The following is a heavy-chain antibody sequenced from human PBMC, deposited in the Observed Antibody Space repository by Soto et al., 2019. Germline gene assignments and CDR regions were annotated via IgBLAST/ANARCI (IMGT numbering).Heavy chain of an antibody. Sequence: SETLSLTCAGYCGSFSGYYWSWIRQPPGKGLEWIGEINHSGCTNYNPSLKSRVTISVDTSKNQFSLKLSSVTAADTAVYYCARGRHFTMIVVVTTGDNWFDPWGQGTLVTVSS. V-gene: IGHV4-34*01. D-gene: IGHD3-22*01. CDR1: CGSFSGYY. CDR3: ARGRHFTMIVVVTTGDNWFDP. J-gene: IGHJ5*02. CDR2: INHSGCT.